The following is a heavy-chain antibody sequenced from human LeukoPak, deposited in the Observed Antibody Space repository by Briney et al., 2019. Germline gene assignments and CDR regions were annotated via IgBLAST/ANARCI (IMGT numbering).Heavy chain of an antibody. V-gene: IGHV3-7*03. D-gene: IGHD1-1*01. CDR3: ARGKYPDNDDYMDV. Sequence: PGGSLRLSCAASGFTFSSSWMTWVRQAPGKGLEWVASMNQDGGEIHYVDSVKGRFTISRDNAQNSLYLQMNSLRVEDTALYYCARGKYPDNDDYMDVWGKGTTVTVSS. CDR2: MNQDGGEI. CDR1: GFTFSSSW. J-gene: IGHJ6*03.